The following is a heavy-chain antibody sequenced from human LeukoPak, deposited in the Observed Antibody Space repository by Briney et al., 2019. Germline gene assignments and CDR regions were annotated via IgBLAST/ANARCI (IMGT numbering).Heavy chain of an antibody. D-gene: IGHD3-10*01. CDR2: INHSGST. CDR1: GGSFSGDY. V-gene: IGHV4-34*01. CDR3: ARGRITMVRGGYYYMDV. J-gene: IGHJ6*03. Sequence: SETLSLTCAVYGGSFSGDYWSWIRQPPGRGLEWIGEINHSGSTNYNPSLKSRVTISVDTSKNQFSLKLSSVTAADTAVYYCARGRITMVRGGYYYMDVWGKGATVTVSS.